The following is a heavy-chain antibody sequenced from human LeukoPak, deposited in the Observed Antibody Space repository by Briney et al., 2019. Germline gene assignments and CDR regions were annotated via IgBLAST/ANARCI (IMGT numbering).Heavy chain of an antibody. CDR2: SNHSEST. D-gene: IGHD4-17*01. J-gene: IGHJ5*02. CDR1: GGSFSGYY. Sequence: PSETLSLTCAASGGSFSGYYWSWIRQHPGRGLAGFGESNHSESTNYNSSLKSQVTISIYTYKYQYSLKLNSVTAADTAVYYCAGATVTPPYNLFDPWGQGTLVTVSS. V-gene: IGHV4-34*01. CDR3: AGATVTPPYNLFDP.